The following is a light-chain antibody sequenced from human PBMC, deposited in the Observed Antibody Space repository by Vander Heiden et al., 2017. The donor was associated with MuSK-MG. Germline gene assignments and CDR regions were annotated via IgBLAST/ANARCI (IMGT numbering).Light chain of an antibody. V-gene: IGKV1-39*01. CDR3: QQDYNPPLT. J-gene: IGKJ4*01. CDR2: GAS. CDR1: QSISSY. Sequence: IQMTQSPSSLSASVGDRVSITCRASQSISSYLNWYQQKPGKAPNLLIDGASNLESGVPSRFSGSGSGTDFTFTISSLQPEDFAIYYCQQDYNPPLTFGRGTKVEIK.